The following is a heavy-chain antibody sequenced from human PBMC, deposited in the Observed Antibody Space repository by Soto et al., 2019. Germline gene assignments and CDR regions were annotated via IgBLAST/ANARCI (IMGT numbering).Heavy chain of an antibody. J-gene: IGHJ5*02. D-gene: IGHD2-15*01. CDR2: ISSSSSTI. CDR1: GFTFSTYE. Sequence: EVQLVESGGGLGQPGGSLRLSCAASGFTFSTYEMNWVRQAPGKGLEWLSYISSSSSTIYYADSVKGRFTISRDNAKNSLYLQMNSLRAEDTAVYYCAKDLRHCSGGSCYSDWFDPWGQGTLVTVSS. CDR3: AKDLRHCSGGSCYSDWFDP. V-gene: IGHV3-48*03.